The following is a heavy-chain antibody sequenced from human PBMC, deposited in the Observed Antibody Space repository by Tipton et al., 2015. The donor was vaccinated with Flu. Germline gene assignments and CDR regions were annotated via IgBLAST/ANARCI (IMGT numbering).Heavy chain of an antibody. CDR1: GDSINSGGYY. CDR3: ARWNSVNENSGQNYFDL. V-gene: IGHV4-31*03. J-gene: IGHJ4*01. Sequence: TLSLTCLVSGDSINSGGYYWSWVRQSPGKGLEWIGYISHTGSAFYNPSLESRVSISVDTSKVFSLKLTSVTVADAARYYCARWNSVNENSGQNYFDLWG. D-gene: IGHD1-7*01. CDR2: ISHTGSA.